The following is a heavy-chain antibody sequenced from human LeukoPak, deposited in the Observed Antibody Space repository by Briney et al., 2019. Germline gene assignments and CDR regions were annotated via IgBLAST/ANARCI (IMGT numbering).Heavy chain of an antibody. V-gene: IGHV1-69*04. CDR1: GATFNNYV. CDR2: IIPSLDII. Sequence: SVKVSCKASGATFNNYVITWVRQAPGQGLEWMAMIIPSLDIINYAQTFQDRLTITADKSTSTAYMELRSLRSEDTAVYYCARGFGGSSGSSDYYGMDVWGQGTTVTVSS. D-gene: IGHD6-19*01. J-gene: IGHJ6*02. CDR3: ARGFGGSSGSSDYYGMDV.